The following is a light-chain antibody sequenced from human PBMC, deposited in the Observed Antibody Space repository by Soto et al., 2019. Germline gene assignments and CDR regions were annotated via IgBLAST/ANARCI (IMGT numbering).Light chain of an antibody. J-gene: IGLJ1*01. CDR2: YIS. V-gene: IGLV2-14*03. CDR1: SSDVGAYTF. CDR3: SSYTSSSTHV. Sequence: QSALTQPASVSGSPGQSITISCTGTSSDVGAYTFVSWYQQHPDKVPKLMIFYISRRPSGVSDRFSGSKSGNTASLTISGLQPEDEADYYCSSYTSSSTHVFGSGTKLTVL.